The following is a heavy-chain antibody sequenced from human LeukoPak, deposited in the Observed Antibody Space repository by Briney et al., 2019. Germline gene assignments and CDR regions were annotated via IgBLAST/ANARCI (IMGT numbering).Heavy chain of an antibody. CDR1: GFTFSNAW. J-gene: IGHJ4*02. D-gene: IGHD1-1*01. CDR2: KKIKTDDGTP. Sequence: PGGSLRLSCAVSGFTFSNAWMTWMGWVRQAPGKGLEWVGLKKIKTDDGTPDYAALVKGRFTISRDDSKNTVYLEMNSLETEDTAVYYCISGGGTADYWGQGTLVSVSS. CDR3: ISGGGTADY. V-gene: IGHV3-15*01.